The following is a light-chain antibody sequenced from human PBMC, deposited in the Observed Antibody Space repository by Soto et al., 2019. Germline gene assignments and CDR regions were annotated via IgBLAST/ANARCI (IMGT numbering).Light chain of an antibody. CDR2: EGT. J-gene: IGLJ2*01. CDR3: SSYAGRVV. V-gene: IGLV2-23*01. Sequence: QSALTQPASVSGSPGQSITICCTGTSSDVGSYNLVSWYQQHPGKAPKLMIYEGTNRPSGVSNRFSGSKSGNTASLTISGLQAEDEAHYYCSSYAGRVVFGAGTKVTVL. CDR1: SSDVGSYNL.